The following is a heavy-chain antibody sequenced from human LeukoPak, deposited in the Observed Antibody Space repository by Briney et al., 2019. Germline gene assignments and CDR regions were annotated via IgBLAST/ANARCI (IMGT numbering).Heavy chain of an antibody. J-gene: IGHJ4*02. V-gene: IGHV4-59*11. Sequence: PSETLSLTCTVSGGSISSHYWSWIRQPPGKGLEWIGYIYYRGSTNYNPSLKSRVTMSLNTSKNQFSLKLSSVTAADTAVYYCARWPSSGWSYFDYWGQGSLVTVSS. CDR1: GGSISSHY. D-gene: IGHD6-19*01. CDR3: ARWPSSGWSYFDY. CDR2: IYYRGST.